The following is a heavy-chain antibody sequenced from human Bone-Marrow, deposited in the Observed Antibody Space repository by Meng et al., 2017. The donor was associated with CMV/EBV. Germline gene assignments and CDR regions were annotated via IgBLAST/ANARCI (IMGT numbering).Heavy chain of an antibody. Sequence: GGSLRLSCAASGFTFSSYAMSWVRQAPGKGLEWVSYISSSGSTIYYADSVKGRFTISRDNAKNSLYLQMNSLRAEDTAVYYCARAQLGRYYDSSGYWFDYWGQGTLVTVSS. CDR3: ARAQLGRYYDSSGYWFDY. D-gene: IGHD3-22*01. CDR1: GFTFSSYA. J-gene: IGHJ4*02. V-gene: IGHV3-48*04. CDR2: ISSSGSTI.